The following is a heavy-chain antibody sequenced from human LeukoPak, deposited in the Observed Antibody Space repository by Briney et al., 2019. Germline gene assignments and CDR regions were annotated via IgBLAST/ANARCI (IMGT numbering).Heavy chain of an antibody. D-gene: IGHD3-16*01. J-gene: IGHJ4*02. CDR1: GGSISDYY. V-gene: IGHV4-59*01. CDR2: FYNSRSS. Sequence: TSENLSLNCTVSGGSISDYYRGWIRQPPGQELEWIGYFYNSRSSTSNPSLRSRVTISVNTTRTQFFLLVNSVTAANTAVYYCRRGAGWLIDYWCQGILVTVSS. CDR3: RRGAGWLIDY.